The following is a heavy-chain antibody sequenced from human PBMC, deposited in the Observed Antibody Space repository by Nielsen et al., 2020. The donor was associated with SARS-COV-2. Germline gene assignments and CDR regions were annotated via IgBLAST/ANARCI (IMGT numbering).Heavy chain of an antibody. J-gene: IGHJ5*02. V-gene: IGHV3-74*01. CDR3: ARDLSPARYYDSNWFDP. Sequence: GGSLRLSCAASGFTFSSYWMHWVRQVPGKGLVWVSRINSDGSSTSYADSVKGRFTISRDNAKNTLYLQMNSLRAEDTAVYYCARDLSPARYYDSNWFDPWGQGTLVTVSS. CDR1: GFTFSSYW. D-gene: IGHD3-22*01. CDR2: INSDGSST.